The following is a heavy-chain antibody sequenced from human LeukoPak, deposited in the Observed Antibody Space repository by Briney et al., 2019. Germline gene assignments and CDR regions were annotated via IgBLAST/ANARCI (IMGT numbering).Heavy chain of an antibody. CDR3: ASSPYGSGKSVV. J-gene: IGHJ6*02. Sequence: GGSLRLSCAASGFTFSRYAMSWVRQAPGKGLEWVSSISSSSSYIYYADSVKGRFTISRDNAKNSLYLQMNSLRAEDTAVYYCASSPYGSGKSVVWGQGTTVTVSS. D-gene: IGHD3-10*01. V-gene: IGHV3-21*01. CDR2: ISSSSSYI. CDR1: GFTFSRYA.